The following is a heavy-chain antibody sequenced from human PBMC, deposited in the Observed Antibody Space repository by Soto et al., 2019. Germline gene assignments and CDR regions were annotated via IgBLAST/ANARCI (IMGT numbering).Heavy chain of an antibody. CDR2: IFANGHT. J-gene: IGHJ6*02. CDR1: GGSISEKY. Sequence: SETLSLTCIVSGGSISEKYWNWVRQPPGKGLEWIGLIFANGHTDYNPSLKSRVTMSVDASKNQFSLKLTSVTAADTAVYYCALGPRQLGGSYYYGMDVWGQRTTVTVSS. D-gene: IGHD1-1*01. CDR3: ALGPRQLGGSYYYGMDV. V-gene: IGHV4-4*07.